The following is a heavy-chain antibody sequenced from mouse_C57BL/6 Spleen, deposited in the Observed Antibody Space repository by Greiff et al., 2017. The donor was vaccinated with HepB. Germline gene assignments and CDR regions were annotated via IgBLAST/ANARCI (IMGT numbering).Heavy chain of an antibody. CDR2: IYPRSGNT. CDR3: ARWLRYYDV. V-gene: IGHV1-81*01. Sequence: QVQLQQSGAELARPGASVKLSCKASGYTFTSYGISWVKQRTGQGLEWIGEIYPRSGNTYYNEKFKGKATLTADKSSSTAYMELRSLTSEDSAVYVCARWLRYYDVWGTGTTVTVSS. CDR1: GYTFTSYG. J-gene: IGHJ1*03. D-gene: IGHD2-2*01.